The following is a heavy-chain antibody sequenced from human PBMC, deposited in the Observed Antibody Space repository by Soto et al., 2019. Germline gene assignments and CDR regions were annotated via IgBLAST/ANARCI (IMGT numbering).Heavy chain of an antibody. CDR2: IYYSGST. V-gene: IGHV4-39*01. J-gene: IGHJ5*02. CDR3: ARGTIIVLMVYAPAGNWFDP. CDR1: GGSISSSSYY. D-gene: IGHD2-8*01. Sequence: SQTLSLTCTISGGSISSSSYYWGWIRQPPGKGLEWIGSIYYSGSTYYNPSLKSRVTISVDTSKNQFSLKLSSVTAADTAVYYCARGTIIVLMVYAPAGNWFDPWGQGTLVTVSS.